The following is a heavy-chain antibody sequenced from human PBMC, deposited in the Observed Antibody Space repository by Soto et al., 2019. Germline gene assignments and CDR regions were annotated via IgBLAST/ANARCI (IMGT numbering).Heavy chain of an antibody. CDR2: IKSKTDGGTT. CDR3: TTDLGYCSSTSCYPFDY. Sequence: GGSLRLSCAASGFTFSNAWMSWVRQAPGKGMEWVGRIKSKTDGGTTDYAAPVKGRFTSSRDDSKNTLYLQMNSLKTEDTAVYYCTTDLGYCSSTSCYPFDYRGQGTLVTVSS. CDR1: GFTFSNAW. J-gene: IGHJ4*02. D-gene: IGHD2-2*01. V-gene: IGHV3-15*01.